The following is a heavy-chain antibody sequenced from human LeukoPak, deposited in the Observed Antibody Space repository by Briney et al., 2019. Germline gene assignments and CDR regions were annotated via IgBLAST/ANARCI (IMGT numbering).Heavy chain of an antibody. Sequence: PSETLSLTCAVYGGSFSGYYWTWIRQTPEKGLEGIGEMNPSGSTSYNPSLKSRVTISVDTSKNQFSLKLSSVTAADTAVYYCARGRQDVTMIVVVMTAVSYYLDVWGKGTTVTVS. J-gene: IGHJ6*03. D-gene: IGHD3-22*01. CDR2: MNPSGST. V-gene: IGHV4-34*01. CDR3: ARGRQDVTMIVVVMTAVSYYLDV. CDR1: GGSFSGYY.